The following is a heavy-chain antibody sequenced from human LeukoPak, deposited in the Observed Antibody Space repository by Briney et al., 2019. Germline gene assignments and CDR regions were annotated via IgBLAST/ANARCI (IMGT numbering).Heavy chain of an antibody. J-gene: IGHJ6*02. CDR2: INAGNGNT. Sequence: ASVKVSCKAFRYTFTSYAMHWVRQAPGQRLESMGWINAGNGNTKYSQKFQGRVTITRDTSASTAYMKLSSLRSEDTAVYYCARDQGYCGGDCSTYYYYGMDAWGQGTTVTVSS. CDR3: ARDQGYCGGDCSTYYYYGMDA. V-gene: IGHV1-3*01. D-gene: IGHD2-21*02. CDR1: RYTFTSYA.